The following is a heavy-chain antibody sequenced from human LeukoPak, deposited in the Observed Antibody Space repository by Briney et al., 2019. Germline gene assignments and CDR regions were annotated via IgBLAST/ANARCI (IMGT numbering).Heavy chain of an antibody. J-gene: IGHJ5*02. D-gene: IGHD2-15*01. CDR1: GFTFSAYS. CDR3: AKCSGGNCYHSDDH. Sequence: VGSLRLSCAASGFTFSAYSMNWVRQAPGKGLEWGSSISSGSRYIYYADSVKGRFTISRDNAKDSLYLQMNSLRAEDTAVYYCAKCSGGNCYHSDDHWGQGTLVTVSP. CDR2: ISSGSRYI. V-gene: IGHV3-21*01.